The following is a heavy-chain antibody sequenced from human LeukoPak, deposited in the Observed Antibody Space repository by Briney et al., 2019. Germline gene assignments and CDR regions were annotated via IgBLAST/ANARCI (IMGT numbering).Heavy chain of an antibody. Sequence: GGTLRLSCAASGFTFSSYWMHWVRQVPGKGLVWVSRINTDGSSTTYADSVKGRFTISRDNTENTLYLQMSSLRAEDTAVYYCAREWKKTGAFDHWGQGTLVTVSS. D-gene: IGHD1-1*01. CDR2: INTDGSST. V-gene: IGHV3-74*01. CDR1: GFTFSSYW. J-gene: IGHJ4*02. CDR3: AREWKKTGAFDH.